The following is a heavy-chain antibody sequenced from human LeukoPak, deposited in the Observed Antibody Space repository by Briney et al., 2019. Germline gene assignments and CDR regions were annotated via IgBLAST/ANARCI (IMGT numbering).Heavy chain of an antibody. CDR1: GFTFSSYA. V-gene: IGHV3-23*01. CDR3: AKRGYSSSWNFDS. Sequence: PGGSLRLSCAASGFTFSSYAMSWVRQAPGKGLEWVSAISGSGGSTYYADSVKGRFTISRDNSKNTVSLQMNSLRAEDTAVYYCAKRGYSSSWNFDSWGQGTLVTVSS. D-gene: IGHD6-13*01. CDR2: ISGSGGST. J-gene: IGHJ4*02.